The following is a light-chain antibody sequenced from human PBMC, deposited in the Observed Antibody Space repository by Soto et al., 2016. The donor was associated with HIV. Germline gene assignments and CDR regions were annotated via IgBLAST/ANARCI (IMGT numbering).Light chain of an antibody. CDR2: AAS. CDR3: QQFHSFPLT. Sequence: DIHLTQSPSLLSAFVGDRITITCRASQGISNYVAWYQQRPGMAPNLLIHAASSLQSGVPSRFSGGGSGTHFTLTISSLQPQDVASYHCQQFHSFPLTFGGGTKVEI. J-gene: IGKJ4*01. CDR1: QGISNY. V-gene: IGKV1-9*01.